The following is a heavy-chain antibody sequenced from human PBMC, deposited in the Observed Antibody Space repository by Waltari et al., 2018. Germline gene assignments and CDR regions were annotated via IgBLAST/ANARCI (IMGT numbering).Heavy chain of an antibody. Sequence: QVQLVESGGGVAQPGRSLRLSCEASVFTFSRYAMHWVPPAPGKGLEWLAVISYDGSNKFYSDSVKGLFTISRDNSKHTLYLQMNSLRAEDTAVYYCAKNPRSSGWYYFDYWGQGTLVTVSS. J-gene: IGHJ4*02. V-gene: IGHV3-30*18. D-gene: IGHD6-19*01. CDR1: VFTFSRYA. CDR2: ISYDGSNK. CDR3: AKNPRSSGWYYFDY.